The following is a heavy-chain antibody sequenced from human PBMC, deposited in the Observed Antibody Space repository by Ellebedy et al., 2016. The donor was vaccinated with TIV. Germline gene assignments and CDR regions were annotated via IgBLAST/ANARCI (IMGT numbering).Heavy chain of an antibody. CDR1: GFTVSSNY. Sequence: PGGSLRLSCAASGFTVSSNYMNWVRQAPGKGLEWVSVIYSGGNTYYADSVKDRFTISGDSSKNTLHLQMNSLRAEETAVYYCAGGRWGGAYFCVEFWGQGTLVTVSS. J-gene: IGHJ4*02. V-gene: IGHV3-66*01. CDR3: AGGRWGGAYFCVEF. D-gene: IGHD1-26*01. CDR2: IYSGGNT.